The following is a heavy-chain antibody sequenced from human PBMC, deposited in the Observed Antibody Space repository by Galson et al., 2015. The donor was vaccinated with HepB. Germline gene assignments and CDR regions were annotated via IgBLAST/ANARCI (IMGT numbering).Heavy chain of an antibody. Sequence: SVKVSCKASGGTFSSYAISWVRQAPGQGLEWMGGINTYTGNPMYARGLTGRFVFSLDTSVSTAYLQISSLKAGDTAVYYCARDRSSPSNLFDYWGQGTLVTVSS. CDR3: ARDRSSPSNLFDY. D-gene: IGHD6-13*01. J-gene: IGHJ4*02. CDR1: GGTFSSYA. V-gene: IGHV7-4-1*02. CDR2: INTYTGNP.